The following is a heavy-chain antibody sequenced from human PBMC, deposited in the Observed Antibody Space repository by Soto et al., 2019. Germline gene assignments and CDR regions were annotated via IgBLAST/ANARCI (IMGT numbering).Heavy chain of an antibody. V-gene: IGHV4-61*01. CDR1: VGSVCSGSYY. CDR3: ARGRRYDFWSGSDPDDFDY. J-gene: IGHJ4*02. D-gene: IGHD3-3*01. Sequence: SETLSLTCTVSVGSVCSGSYYCNWIRQPPGKGLEWIGYIYYSGSTNYNPSLKSRVTISLDTSKNQFSLKLSSVTAADTAVYYCARGRRYDFWSGSDPDDFDYWGQGTLVTVSS. CDR2: IYYSGST.